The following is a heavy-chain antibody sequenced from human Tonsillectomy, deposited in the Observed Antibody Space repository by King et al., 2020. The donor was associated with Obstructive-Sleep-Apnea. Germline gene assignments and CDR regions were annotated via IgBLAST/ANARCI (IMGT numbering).Heavy chain of an antibody. J-gene: IGHJ4*02. V-gene: IGHV1-2*02. CDR2: INPNSGVT. D-gene: IGHD1-1*01. CDR3: ARAAYNWNDGDQIDY. CDR1: GYTFTDYS. Sequence: QLVQSGAEVKKPGASVKVSCKASGYTFTDYSIHWVRQAPGQGLEWMGWINPNSGVTNFAQKFQGRVTMTRDTSISTAYMELSRLRSDDTAVFFCARAAYNWNDGDQIDYWGQGTLVTVSS.